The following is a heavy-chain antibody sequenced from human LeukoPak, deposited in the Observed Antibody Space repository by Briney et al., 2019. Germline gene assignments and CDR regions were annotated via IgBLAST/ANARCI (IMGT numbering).Heavy chain of an antibody. CDR1: GGSISSYY. V-gene: IGHV4-59*01. CDR2: NYYSGST. D-gene: IGHD1-1*01. Sequence: PSETLSLTCTVSGGSISSYYWSWIRQPPGKGLEWIGYNYYSGSTNYNPSLKSRVTISVDTSNNQFSLKLSSVTAADTAVYYCVRESWPPGYKTRYYYYMDVWGKGTTVTVSS. J-gene: IGHJ6*03. CDR3: VRESWPPGYKTRYYYYMDV.